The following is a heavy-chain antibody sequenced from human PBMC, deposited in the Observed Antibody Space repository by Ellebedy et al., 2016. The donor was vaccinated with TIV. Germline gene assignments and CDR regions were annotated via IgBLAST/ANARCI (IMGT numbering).Heavy chain of an antibody. CDR1: GFTSSR. CDR3: AHLRMG. D-gene: IGHD5-24*01. V-gene: IGHV3-33*03. J-gene: IGHJ4*02. CDR2: IWYDGSHT. Sequence: GGSLRLSCAASGFTSSRMHWVRQAPGKGLEWVAFIWYDGSHTSHADSVKGRFTISRDNPKNSLYLQMNSLRADDTAVYYCAHLRMGWGQGTLVTVSS.